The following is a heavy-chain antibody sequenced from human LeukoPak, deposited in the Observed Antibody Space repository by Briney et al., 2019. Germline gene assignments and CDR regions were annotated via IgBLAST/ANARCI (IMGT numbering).Heavy chain of an antibody. J-gene: IGHJ6*02. Sequence: GGSLRLSCVASGFTFSSHSMNWVRQAPGKGLEWVSSISSSSYIYYADSVKGRFTISRDNAKNSLYLQMNSLRAEDTAVYYCAREDYSNYYYGMDVWGQGTTVTVSS. D-gene: IGHD4-11*01. V-gene: IGHV3-21*01. CDR1: GFTFSSHS. CDR3: AREDYSNYYYGMDV. CDR2: ISSSSYI.